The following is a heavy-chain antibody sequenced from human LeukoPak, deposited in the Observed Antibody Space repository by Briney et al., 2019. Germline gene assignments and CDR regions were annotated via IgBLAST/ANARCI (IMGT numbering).Heavy chain of an antibody. D-gene: IGHD2-2*01. CDR1: GFTFSNYE. Sequence: PGGSLRLSCEASGFTFSNYEMNWVRQAPGKGLEWISYITTTGDRIQYADSVKGRFTISRDNAKNSLYLEMNSLRAEDTGVYFCAKDTKDYWGQGTLVVVSS. CDR2: ITTTGDRI. V-gene: IGHV3-48*03. J-gene: IGHJ4*02. CDR3: AKDTKDY.